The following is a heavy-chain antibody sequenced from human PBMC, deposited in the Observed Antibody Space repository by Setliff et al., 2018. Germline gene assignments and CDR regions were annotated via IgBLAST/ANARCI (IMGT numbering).Heavy chain of an antibody. CDR2: VDHSGNT. J-gene: IGHJ3*02. CDR1: GGSISTYY. D-gene: IGHD4-17*01. CDR3: ARHENDYGDYDDAFDI. Sequence: SETLSLTCTVSGGSISTYYWGWIRQSPGKGLDWIGTVDHSGNTFYNPSLRSRVTISVDTSKNQFSLKVSSVTAADTAVYYCARHENDYGDYDDAFDIWGQGTMVTVSS. V-gene: IGHV4-59*08.